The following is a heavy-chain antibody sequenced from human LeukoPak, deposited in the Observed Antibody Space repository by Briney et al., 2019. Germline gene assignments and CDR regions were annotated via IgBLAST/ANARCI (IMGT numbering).Heavy chain of an antibody. V-gene: IGHV3-21*01. CDR3: ARDSEERLRGRGYFDY. CDR2: ISSSSSYI. Sequence: GGSLRLSCAASGFTFSSYSMNWVRQAPGKGLEWVSSISSSSSYIYYADSVKGRFTISRDNAKNSLYLQMNSLRAEDTAVYYCARDSEERLRGRGYFDYWGQGTLVTVSS. J-gene: IGHJ4*02. D-gene: IGHD1-1*01. CDR1: GFTFSSYS.